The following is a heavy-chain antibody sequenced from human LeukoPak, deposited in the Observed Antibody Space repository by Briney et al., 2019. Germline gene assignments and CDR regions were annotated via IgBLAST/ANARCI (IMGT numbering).Heavy chain of an antibody. V-gene: IGHV3-33*06. CDR2: MWYDGSNK. J-gene: IGHJ3*02. CDR3: AKERNDCSGGSCYYLDAFDI. Sequence: PGGSLRLSCVASGFTLSSYGMHWVRQAPGKGLEWVAVMWYDGSNKYYADSVKGRFTISRDNSKNTLYLQMNSLRAEDTAVYYCAKERNDCSGGSCYYLDAFDIWGQGTMVTVSS. D-gene: IGHD2-15*01. CDR1: GFTLSSYG.